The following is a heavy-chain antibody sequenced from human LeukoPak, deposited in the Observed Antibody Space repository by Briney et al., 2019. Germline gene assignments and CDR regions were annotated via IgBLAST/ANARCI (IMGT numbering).Heavy chain of an antibody. J-gene: IGHJ6*02. D-gene: IGHD3-3*01. CDR1: GFTFSSYS. CDR2: ISSSSSYT. V-gene: IGHV3-21*01. Sequence: GGSLRLSCAASGFTFSSYSMNWVRQAPGNGLEWVSSISSSSSYTYYADSVKGRFTISRDNAKNSLYLQMNSLRAEDTAVYYCARGPSLTTYGMDVWGQGTTVTVSS. CDR3: ARGPSLTTYGMDV.